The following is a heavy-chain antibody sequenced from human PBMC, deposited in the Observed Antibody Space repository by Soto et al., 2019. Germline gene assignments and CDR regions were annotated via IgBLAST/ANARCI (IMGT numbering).Heavy chain of an antibody. CDR1: GFTFDDYA. Sequence: GGSLRLSCAASGFTFDDYAMHWVRQAPGKGLEWVSLISWDGGSTYYADSVKGRFPISRDNSKNSLYLQMNSLRAEDTALYYCAKDDPVSGYNYGSLDYWGQGTLVTVSS. V-gene: IGHV3-43D*04. J-gene: IGHJ4*02. D-gene: IGHD5-18*01. CDR3: AKDDPVSGYNYGSLDY. CDR2: ISWDGGST.